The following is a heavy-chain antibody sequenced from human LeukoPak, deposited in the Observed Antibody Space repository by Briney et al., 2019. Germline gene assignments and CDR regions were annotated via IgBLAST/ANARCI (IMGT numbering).Heavy chain of an antibody. V-gene: IGHV3-21*01. Sequence: GSLRLSCVASEFTFSSYTINWVRQAPGKGLEWVSSISSSSNYIYYADSVKGRFTISRDNAKNSLYLQMNRLRAEDTAVYYCAAGLIVGTTDDAFDIWGQGTMVTVSS. CDR3: AAGLIVGTTDDAFDI. J-gene: IGHJ3*02. D-gene: IGHD1-26*01. CDR2: ISSSSNYI. CDR1: EFTFSSYT.